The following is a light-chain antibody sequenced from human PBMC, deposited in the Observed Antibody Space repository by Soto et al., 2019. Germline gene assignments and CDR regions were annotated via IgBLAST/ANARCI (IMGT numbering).Light chain of an antibody. CDR3: QQRSNWPT. CDR1: QSVSNNY. Sequence: IVLTQSPGTLSFSPGERSTLSCRASQSVSNNYLAWYQQKPGQAPRLLIYGASNRATGIPARFSGSGSGTDFTLTISSLEPEDFAVYYCQQRSNWPTFGQGTRLEI. J-gene: IGKJ5*01. V-gene: IGKV3-11*01. CDR2: GAS.